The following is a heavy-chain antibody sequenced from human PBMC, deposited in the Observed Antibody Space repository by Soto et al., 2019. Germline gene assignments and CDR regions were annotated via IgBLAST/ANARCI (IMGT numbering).Heavy chain of an antibody. D-gene: IGHD6-19*01. J-gene: IGHJ6*02. CDR3: ALYSGGSGRSHYYYGMDV. CDR2: INHSGST. V-gene: IGHV4-34*01. Sequence: SETLSLTCAVYGGSFSGYYWSWIRQPPGKGLEWIGEINHSGSTNYNPSLKSRVTISVDTSKNQFSLKLSSVTAADTAVYYCALYSGGSGRSHYYYGMDVWGQGTTVTVSS. CDR1: GGSFSGYY.